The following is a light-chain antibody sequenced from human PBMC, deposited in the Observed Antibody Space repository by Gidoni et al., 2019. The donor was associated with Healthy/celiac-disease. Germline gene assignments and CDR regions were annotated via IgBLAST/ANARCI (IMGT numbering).Light chain of an antibody. J-gene: IGKJ2*01. CDR1: QSVSHSY. CDR2: GAS. CDR3: QQYGSSPPYT. V-gene: IGKV3-20*01. Sequence: EIELTQSPGTMSLSPGERATLSCRHSQSVSHSYLAWYQQQPGQSPRLLIYGASSRATGIPDRVSGSGSGTDFTLTISSMEPEDFALYYCQQYGSSPPYTFGQGTKLEIK.